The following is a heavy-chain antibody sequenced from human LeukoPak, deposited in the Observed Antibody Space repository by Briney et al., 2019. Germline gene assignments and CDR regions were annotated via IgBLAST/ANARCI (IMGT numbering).Heavy chain of an antibody. J-gene: IGHJ4*02. Sequence: PSETLSLTCTVSGGSISSSSYYWGWIRQPPGKGLEWIGSIYYSGSTYYNPSLKSRVTISVDTSKNQFSLKLSSVTAADTAVYYCARLPRDSGGYYYGVLKPKYYFDYWGQGTLVTVSS. CDR3: ARLPRDSGGYYYGVLKPKYYFDY. V-gene: IGHV4-39*01. CDR2: IYYSGST. D-gene: IGHD3-22*01. CDR1: GGSISSSSYY.